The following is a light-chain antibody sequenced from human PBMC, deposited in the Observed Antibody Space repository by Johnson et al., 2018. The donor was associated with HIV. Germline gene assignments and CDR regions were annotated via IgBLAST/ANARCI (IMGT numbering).Light chain of an antibody. Sequence: QSVLTQPPSVSAAPGQRVTRSYSGSSSNIGNNFVSWFRQLPLRAPKVLIYDNNKRPSGIPDRFSGSKSGTSATLGITGLQTGDEADYYCGTWDSSLIARYVFGTGTKVTVL. J-gene: IGLJ1*01. CDR1: SSNIGNNF. V-gene: IGLV1-51*01. CDR2: DNN. CDR3: GTWDSSLIARYV.